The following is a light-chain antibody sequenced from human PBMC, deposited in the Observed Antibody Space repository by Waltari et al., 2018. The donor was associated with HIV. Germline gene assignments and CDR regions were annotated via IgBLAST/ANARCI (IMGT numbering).Light chain of an antibody. J-gene: IGLJ3*02. CDR3: LLSYSGARV. V-gene: IGLV7-46*01. CDR1: TGAVTSGHY. Sequence: QAVVTQEPSLTVSSGGTVTLTCGSSTGAVTSGHYPYWFQQKPGQAPRTLLYDTSNKHSWTPARFSGSLLGGKAALTLSGAQAEDEAEYYCLLSYSGARVFGGGTKLTVL. CDR2: DTS.